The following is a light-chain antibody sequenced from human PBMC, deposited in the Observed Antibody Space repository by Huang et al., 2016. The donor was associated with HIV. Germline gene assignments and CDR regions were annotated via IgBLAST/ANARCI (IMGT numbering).Light chain of an antibody. Sequence: IVLTQSPGTLSLSPGERATLSCRASQSVSSSDLAWYQQKPGQAPRRLIYGASSRATGSPDRFSGSGSGTHFTLTISRLEPEDFAVYYCQHYGSSRTFGQGTKVEIK. CDR3: QHYGSSRT. CDR1: QSVSSSD. J-gene: IGKJ1*01. V-gene: IGKV3-20*01. CDR2: GAS.